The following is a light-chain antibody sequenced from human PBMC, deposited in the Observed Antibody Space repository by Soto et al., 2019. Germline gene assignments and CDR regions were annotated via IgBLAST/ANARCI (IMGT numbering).Light chain of an antibody. J-gene: IGKJ2*01. CDR3: QQYDSSFMYT. Sequence: IVLTQSPGTLSLSPGERATLSCRASQSVTNNYLAWYQQKPGQAPRLLIYGASDRATDIPDRFTGSGSGTDFTLTISRLEPEDFAVYYCQQYDSSFMYTFGPGTRLGIK. V-gene: IGKV3-20*01. CDR1: QSVTNNY. CDR2: GAS.